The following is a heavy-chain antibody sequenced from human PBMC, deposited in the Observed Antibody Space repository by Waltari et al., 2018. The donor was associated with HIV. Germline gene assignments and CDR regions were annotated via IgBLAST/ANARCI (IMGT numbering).Heavy chain of an antibody. D-gene: IGHD3-10*01. CDR1: GYTFTDYY. V-gene: IGHV1-2*06. J-gene: IGHJ5*02. Sequence: QVQLVQSGAEVKKPGASVKVSCKASGYTFTDYYIHWLRQAPGQGPEWMGRINPNSGGTNFAQKFQGRVTMTRDTSISTAYMELTRLRSDDTAVYYCARAYIVRGGIMLGWFDPWGQGTLVTVSS. CDR2: INPNSGGT. CDR3: ARAYIVRGGIMLGWFDP.